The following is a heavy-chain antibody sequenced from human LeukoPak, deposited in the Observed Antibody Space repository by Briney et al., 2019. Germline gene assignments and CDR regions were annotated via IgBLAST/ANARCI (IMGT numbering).Heavy chain of an antibody. CDR1: GFTFSNYV. J-gene: IGHJ4*02. V-gene: IGHV3-23*01. CDR3: AKRVQYDDSHYCIFDY. Sequence: PGGSLRLSCAASGFTFSNYVMNWVRQAPGKGLEWVSTIDANAVGTYYAESVKGRFTISRDNSKNTLYLQMSSLGAEDTAVYYCAKRVQYDDSHYCIFDYWGQGTLVTVSS. CDR2: IDANAVGT. D-gene: IGHD3-22*01.